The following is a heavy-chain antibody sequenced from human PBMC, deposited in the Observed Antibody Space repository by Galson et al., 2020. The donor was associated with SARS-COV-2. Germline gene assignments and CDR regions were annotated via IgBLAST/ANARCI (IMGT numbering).Heavy chain of an antibody. D-gene: IGHD6-13*01. CDR2: TYYRSQWST. CDR1: GDSVSSNSAA. J-gene: IGHJ3*02. Sequence: SQTLSLTCAISGDSVSSNSAAWNWIRQSPSRGLEWLGRTYYRSQWSTDYAVSVESRITINPDTSKNQFSLQLNSVTPEDTAICYCAGRVAGAGSLHIWGQGTMVIVSS. V-gene: IGHV6-1*01. CDR3: AGRVAGAGSLHI.